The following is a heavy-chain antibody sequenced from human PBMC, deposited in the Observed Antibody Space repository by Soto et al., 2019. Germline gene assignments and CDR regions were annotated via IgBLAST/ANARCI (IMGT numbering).Heavy chain of an antibody. J-gene: IGHJ6*02. CDR2: INPGDSDT. V-gene: IGHV5-51*01. CDR3: ARQYYYDSSGPSYGMDV. D-gene: IGHD3-22*01. CDR1: GYSFTSYW. Sequence: PGESLKISCKGSGYSFTSYWIGWVCQMPGKGLEWMGIINPGDSDTRYSPSFQGQVTISADKSISTAYLQWSSLKASDTAMYYCARQYYYDSSGPSYGMDVWGQGTTVTVSS.